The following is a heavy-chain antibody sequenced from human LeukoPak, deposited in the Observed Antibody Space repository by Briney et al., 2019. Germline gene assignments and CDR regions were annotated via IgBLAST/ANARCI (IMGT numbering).Heavy chain of an antibody. CDR2: INPNSGGT. CDR3: AREDIVVVPAARPFFDY. V-gene: IGHV1-2*02. J-gene: IGHJ4*02. CDR1: GYTFTGYY. D-gene: IGHD2-2*01. Sequence: ASVKVSCKASGYTFTGYYMHWVRQAPGQGLEWMGWINPNSGGTNYAQKFQGRVTMTRDTFISTAYMELSRLRSDDTAVYYCAREDIVVVPAARPFFDYWGQGTLVTVSS.